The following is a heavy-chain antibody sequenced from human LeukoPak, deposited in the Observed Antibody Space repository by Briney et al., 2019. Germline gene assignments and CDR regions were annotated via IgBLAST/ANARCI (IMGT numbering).Heavy chain of an antibody. Sequence: GSVKVSCKASGYTFTSYGISWVRQAPGQGLEWMGWISAYNGNTNYAQKLQGRVTMTTDTSTSTAYMELRSLRSDDTAVYYCARGGLQYFDGGDYFDYWGQGTLVTVSS. CDR2: ISAYNGNT. J-gene: IGHJ4*02. CDR1: GYTFTSYG. V-gene: IGHV1-18*01. CDR3: ARGGLQYFDGGDYFDY. D-gene: IGHD3-9*01.